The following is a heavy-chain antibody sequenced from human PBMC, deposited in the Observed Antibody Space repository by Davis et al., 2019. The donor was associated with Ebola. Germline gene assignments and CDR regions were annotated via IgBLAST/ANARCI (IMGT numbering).Heavy chain of an antibody. D-gene: IGHD6-25*01. CDR3: ARSRSYDSSGAFEI. Sequence: MPSETLSLTCSVSGGAINSDGYYLTWIRQHPGKGLEWIGYIYYSGLTYYNPSLGSRVKISRDISNNQFSLKLSSVTAADTAVYYCARSRSYDSSGAFEIWGQGTMVTVSA. CDR2: IYYSGLT. V-gene: IGHV4-31*03. CDR1: GGAINSDGYY. J-gene: IGHJ3*02.